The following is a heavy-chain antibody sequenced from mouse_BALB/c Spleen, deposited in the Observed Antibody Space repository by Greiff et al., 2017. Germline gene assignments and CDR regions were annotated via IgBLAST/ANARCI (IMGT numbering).Heavy chain of an antibody. J-gene: IGHJ4*01. CDR1: GYSNTSGYY. CDR2: ISYDGSN. Sequence: EVQVVESGPGLVKPSQSLSLTCSVTGYSNTSGYYWNWIRQFPGNKLEWMGYISYDGSNNYNPSLKNRISITRDTSKNQFFLKLNSVTTEDTATYYCARDYDGYAMDYWGQGTSVTVSS. V-gene: IGHV3-6*02. CDR3: ARDYDGYAMDY. D-gene: IGHD2-12*01.